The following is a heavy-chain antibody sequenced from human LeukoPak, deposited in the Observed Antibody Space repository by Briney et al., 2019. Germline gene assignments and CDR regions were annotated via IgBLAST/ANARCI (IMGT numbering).Heavy chain of an antibody. D-gene: IGHD3-9*01. CDR1: GFTFDDYA. J-gene: IGHJ4*02. CDR3: AKGPHYDILTGYLYD. V-gene: IGHV3-9*01. Sequence: PGRSLRLSCAASGFTFDDYARHGVRQAPGKGLGWASGISWNSGSIGYADSVKGRFTISRDNAKNSLYLQMNSLGAEDTALYYCAKGPHYDILTGYLYDWGQGTLVTVSS. CDR2: ISWNSGSI.